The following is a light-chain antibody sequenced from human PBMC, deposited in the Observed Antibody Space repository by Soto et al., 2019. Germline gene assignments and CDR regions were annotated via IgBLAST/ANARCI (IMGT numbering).Light chain of an antibody. CDR2: DVS. CDR1: SSDAGAYNY. J-gene: IGLJ3*02. V-gene: IGLV2-8*01. CDR3: ISYAGSSIWV. Sequence: QSVLTQPPSASGSPGQSVTISCTGTSSDAGAYNYVSWYQQHPGKAPKLMIYDVSKRPSGVPDRFSGSKSGNTASLTVSGLQAEDEADFYCISYAGSSIWVFGGGTKLTVL.